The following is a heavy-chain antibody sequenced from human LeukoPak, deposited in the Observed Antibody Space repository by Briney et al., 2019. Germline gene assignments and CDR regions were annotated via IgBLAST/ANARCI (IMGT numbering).Heavy chain of an antibody. CDR3: ARLPGFRDAFDI. J-gene: IGHJ3*02. V-gene: IGHV4-4*07. Sequence: PSEALSLNCTVSGGSISSYYWSWIRQPAGKGLEWIGRIYTSGSTNYKPSLKSRLTMSIDTSKNQFSLKLSSVTAADTAVYYCARLPGFRDAFDIWGQGTMVTVSS. CDR1: GGSISSYY. CDR2: IYTSGST.